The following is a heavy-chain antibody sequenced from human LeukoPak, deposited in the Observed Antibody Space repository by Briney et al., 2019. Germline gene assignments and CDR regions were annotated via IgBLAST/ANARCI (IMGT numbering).Heavy chain of an antibody. Sequence: GETLRLSCAASGFTFSSYSMNWVRQAPGKGLEWVSYISSSSSTIYYADSVKGRFTISRDNAKNSLYLQMNSLRAEDTAVYYCARVGYSSGWSPDAFDIWGQGTMVTVSS. CDR2: ISSSSSTI. CDR1: GFTFSSYS. V-gene: IGHV3-48*01. J-gene: IGHJ3*02. D-gene: IGHD6-19*01. CDR3: ARVGYSSGWSPDAFDI.